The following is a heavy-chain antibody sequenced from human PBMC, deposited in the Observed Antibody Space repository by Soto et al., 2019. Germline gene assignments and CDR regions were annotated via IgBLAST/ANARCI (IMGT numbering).Heavy chain of an antibody. CDR1: GFTFSSYA. D-gene: IGHD2-15*01. V-gene: IGHV3-30-3*01. J-gene: IGHJ5*02. CDR2: ISYDGSNK. Sequence: GGSLRLSCAASGFTFSSYAMHWVRQAPGKGLEWVAVISYDGSNKYYADSVKGRFTISRDNSKNTLYLQMNSLRAEDTAVYYCAIIGGATANWFDPWGQGTLVTVSS. CDR3: AIIGGATANWFDP.